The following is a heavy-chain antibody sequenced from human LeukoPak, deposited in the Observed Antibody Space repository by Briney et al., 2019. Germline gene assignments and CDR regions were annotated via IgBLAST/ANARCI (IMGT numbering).Heavy chain of an antibody. CDR1: GFTFSNAW. Sequence: GGSLSLSCAASGFTFSNAWMSWVRQAPGKGLEWVGRIKSKTDGGTTDYAAPVKGRFTISRDDSKNTLYLQMDSLKTEDTAVYYCTTDLYPDYYDSSGYYSGFDYWGQGTLVTVSS. D-gene: IGHD3-22*01. V-gene: IGHV3-15*01. CDR2: IKSKTDGGTT. CDR3: TTDLYPDYYDSSGYYSGFDY. J-gene: IGHJ4*02.